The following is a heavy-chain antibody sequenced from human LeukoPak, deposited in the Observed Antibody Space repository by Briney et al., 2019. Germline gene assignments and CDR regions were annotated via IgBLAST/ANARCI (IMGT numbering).Heavy chain of an antibody. CDR2: IYSTGST. V-gene: IGHV4-61*02. J-gene: IGHJ2*01. CDR3: ARDPYCTNGVCYTKWYFDL. D-gene: IGHD2-8*01. CDR1: GGSISSGSYY. Sequence: SQTLSLTCTVSGGSISSGSYYWSWIRQPAGKGLEWIGRIYSTGSTNYNPSLKSRVTISVDTSKNQFSLKLSSVTAADTAVYYCARDPYCTNGVCYTKWYFDLGGRGTLVTVSS.